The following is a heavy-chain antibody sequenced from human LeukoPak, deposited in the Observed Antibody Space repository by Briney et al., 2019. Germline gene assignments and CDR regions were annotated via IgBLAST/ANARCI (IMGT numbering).Heavy chain of an antibody. D-gene: IGHD6-19*01. V-gene: IGHV4-31*03. Sequence: SQTLSLTCTVSRGSISSCGYYWSWIRQHPGKGLEWIGYIYYSGSTYYNPSLKSRVTISVDTSKNQFSLKLSSVTAADTAVYYCARDGGPGGAVAGSWGQGTLVTVSS. CDR2: IYYSGST. CDR3: ARDGGPGGAVAGS. CDR1: RGSISSCGYY. J-gene: IGHJ4*02.